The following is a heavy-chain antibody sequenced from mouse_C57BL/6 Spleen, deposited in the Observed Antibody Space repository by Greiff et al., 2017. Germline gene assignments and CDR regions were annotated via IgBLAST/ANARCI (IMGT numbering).Heavy chain of an antibody. CDR3: ARSSIYYGYGGAWFAY. CDR1: GFTFSDYG. V-gene: IGHV5-17*01. D-gene: IGHD2-2*01. CDR2: ISSGSSTI. J-gene: IGHJ3*01. Sequence: DVKLVESGGGLVKPGGSLKLSCAASGFTFSDYGMHWVRQAPEKGLEWVAYISSGSSTIYYADTVKGRFTISRDNAKNTLFLQLTSLRSEDTAMYYCARSSIYYGYGGAWFAYWGQGTLVTVSA.